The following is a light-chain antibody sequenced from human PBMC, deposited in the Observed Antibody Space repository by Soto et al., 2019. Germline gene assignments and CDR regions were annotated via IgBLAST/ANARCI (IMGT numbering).Light chain of an antibody. CDR2: EVN. Sequence: QSVLTQPPSASGSPGQSVAISCTGTSSDVGGYNYVSWYQQHPGKAPKLMIYEVNKRPSGGPDRFSGSKSGNTASLTVSDLQAEDEADYYCSSYAGSSNVFGTGTKVTVL. V-gene: IGLV2-8*01. J-gene: IGLJ1*01. CDR1: SSDVGGYNY. CDR3: SSYAGSSNV.